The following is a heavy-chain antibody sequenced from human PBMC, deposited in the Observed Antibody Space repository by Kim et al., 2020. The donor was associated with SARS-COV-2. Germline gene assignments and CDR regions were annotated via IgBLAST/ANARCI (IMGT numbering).Heavy chain of an antibody. CDR3: STDWRAHYDSSY. CDR1: GFIFSNAW. D-gene: IGHD3-22*01. Sequence: GGSLRLSCAASGFIFSNAWMSWVRQAPGKGLEWVGRIKAKTDGGTTDYAAPVKGRFTISRDDSTNTLYLQMNSLKIEDTAMYYCSTDWRAHYDSSYWGQGTLVTVSS. V-gene: IGHV3-15*05. J-gene: IGHJ4*02. CDR2: IKAKTDGGTT.